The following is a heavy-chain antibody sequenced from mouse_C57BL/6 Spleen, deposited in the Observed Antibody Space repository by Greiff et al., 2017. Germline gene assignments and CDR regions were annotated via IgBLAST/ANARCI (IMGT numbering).Heavy chain of an antibody. J-gene: IGHJ4*01. V-gene: IGHV1-18*01. CDR1: GYTFTDYN. CDR2: INPNNGGT. CDR3: ARGNYGSFYAMDY. Sequence: EVKLQESGPELVKPGASVKIPCKASGYTFTDYNMDWVKQSHGKSLEWIGDINPNNGGTIYNQKFKGKATLTVDKSSSTAYMELRSLTSEDTAVYYCARGNYGSFYAMDYWGQGTSVTVSS. D-gene: IGHD1-1*01.